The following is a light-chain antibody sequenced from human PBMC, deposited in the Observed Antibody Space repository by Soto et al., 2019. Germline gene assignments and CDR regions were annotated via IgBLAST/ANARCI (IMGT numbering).Light chain of an antibody. Sequence: QSALTQPASVSGSPGQSITISCTGTSSDVGGYNYVSWYQQHPGKAPKLMIYEVSNRPSGVSNRFSGSQSGNTASLTISGLQAEDEADYYCSSYTSCSTYVFGTGTQLTVL. J-gene: IGLJ1*01. CDR3: SSYTSCSTYV. V-gene: IGLV2-14*01. CDR1: SSDVGGYNY. CDR2: EVS.